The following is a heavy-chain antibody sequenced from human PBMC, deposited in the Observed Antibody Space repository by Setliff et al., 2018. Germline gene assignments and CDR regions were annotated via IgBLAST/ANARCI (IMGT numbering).Heavy chain of an antibody. Sequence: ASVKVSCKVSGYTLTELSMHWVRQAPGKGLEWTGGFDPEDGETIYAQKFQGRVTMTEDTSTDTAYMGLSSLRSEDTAVYYCATGVLLWFGELGNAFDIWGQGTMVTVSS. CDR1: GYTLTELS. CDR3: ATGVLLWFGELGNAFDI. J-gene: IGHJ3*02. D-gene: IGHD3-10*01. V-gene: IGHV1-24*01. CDR2: FDPEDGET.